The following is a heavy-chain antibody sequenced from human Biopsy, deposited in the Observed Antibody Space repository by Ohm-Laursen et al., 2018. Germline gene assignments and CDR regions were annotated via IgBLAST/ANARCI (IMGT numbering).Heavy chain of an antibody. Sequence: TLSLTCAVYGGSFSGYYWSWIRQPPGKGLEWIGEMNHGGSTNYNSSLKSRVTISVDTSKNHFSLKLNSVTATDTAVYYCARGSNWNDWSFDYWGQGTVVTVPS. J-gene: IGHJ4*02. V-gene: IGHV4-34*01. CDR2: MNHGGST. CDR3: ARGSNWNDWSFDY. D-gene: IGHD1-20*01. CDR1: GGSFSGYY.